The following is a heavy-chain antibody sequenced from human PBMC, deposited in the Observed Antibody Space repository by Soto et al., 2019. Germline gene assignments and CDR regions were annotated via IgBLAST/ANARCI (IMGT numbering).Heavy chain of an antibody. D-gene: IGHD1-26*01. CDR2: VSAYNGDT. CDR1: GYTFTIYG. CDR3: ARAREGATPRRACDS. V-gene: IGHV1-18*01. J-gene: IGHJ3*02. Sequence: QVQLVQSGAEMKKPGASVKVSCKASGYTFTIYGISWVRQAPGQGLECMGWVSAYNGDTNYAQKLQGRVTMTTDNATSTAYMELRSLRSDDTAMYYCARAREGATPRRACDSWGQGTMVTVSS.